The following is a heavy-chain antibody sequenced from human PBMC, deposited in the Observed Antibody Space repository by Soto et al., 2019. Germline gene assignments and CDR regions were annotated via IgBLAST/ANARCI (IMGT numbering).Heavy chain of an antibody. CDR3: ARLEGLATISYYFDF. CDR1: GDSINSDKYY. V-gene: IGHV4-39*01. J-gene: IGHJ4*02. D-gene: IGHD3-9*01. CDR2: IYYRGNT. Sequence: QLQLQELGPGLVKPSETLSLTCSVSGDSINSDKYYWGWIRQPPGKGLEWIGSIYYRGNTYYNPSLQTRVTISLDKSKSQFSLKLNSVTAADSAVYFCARLEGLATISYYFDFWGQGAQVTVSS.